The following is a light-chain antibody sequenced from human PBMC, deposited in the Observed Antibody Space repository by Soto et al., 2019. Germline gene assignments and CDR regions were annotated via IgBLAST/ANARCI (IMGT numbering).Light chain of an antibody. V-gene: IGKV3-15*01. CDR1: QNIDNN. Sequence: EIVMTQSPATLSVSPGERATLSCRASQNIDNNLAWYQQKLGQTPSLLIYGASTRYTCAPARFSGSGSWTVFTLTISSLQSEDFAVYYWQQYYYWPANSFGQGTKLEIQ. CDR2: GAS. CDR3: QQYYYWPANS. J-gene: IGKJ2*03.